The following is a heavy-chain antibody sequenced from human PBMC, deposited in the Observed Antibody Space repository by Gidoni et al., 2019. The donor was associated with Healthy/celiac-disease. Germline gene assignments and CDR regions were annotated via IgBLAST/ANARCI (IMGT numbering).Heavy chain of an antibody. V-gene: IGHV4-59*01. D-gene: IGHD5-12*01. J-gene: IGHJ6*02. CDR3: ARGRVATFYYYYGMDV. CDR2: IYYSGST. CDR1: GGSISSYY. Sequence: QVQLQESGPGLVKPSETLYLTCTVSGGSISSYYWSWIRQPPGKGLEWIGYIYYSGSTNYNPSLKSRVTISVDTSKNQFSLKLSSVTAADTAVYYCARGRVATFYYYYGMDVWGQGTTVTVSS.